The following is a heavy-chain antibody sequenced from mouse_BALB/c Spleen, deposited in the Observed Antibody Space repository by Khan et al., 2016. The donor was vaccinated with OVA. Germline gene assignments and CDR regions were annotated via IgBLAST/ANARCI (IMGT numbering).Heavy chain of an antibody. D-gene: IGHD4-1*01. CDR1: GFTFSSYS. Sequence: EVELVESGGDLVEPGGSLKLSCAASGFTFSSYSMSWVRQTPDKRLEWVATISRGGDYTYYPDIVKGRFTISRDNAKNTLYLQMSSLKSEDTVMYYCASHLTGSFAYWGQGTLVAVSA. J-gene: IGHJ3*01. V-gene: IGHV5-6*01. CDR3: ASHLTGSFAY. CDR2: ISRGGDYT.